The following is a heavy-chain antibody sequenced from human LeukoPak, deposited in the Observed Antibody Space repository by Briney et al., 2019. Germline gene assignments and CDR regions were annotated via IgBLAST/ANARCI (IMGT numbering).Heavy chain of an antibody. CDR3: AKLSAGSENDY. J-gene: IGHJ4*02. V-gene: IGHV3-9*01. D-gene: IGHD3-10*01. CDR1: GFTFDDYA. CDR2: INWNSGSI. Sequence: PGGSLRLSCAASGFTFDDYAMHWVRQVPGKGPEWVAGINWNSGSIDYADSVKGRFTISRDNAKNYLYLQMNSLSSEDTALYYCAKLSAGSENDYWGQGTLVTVSS.